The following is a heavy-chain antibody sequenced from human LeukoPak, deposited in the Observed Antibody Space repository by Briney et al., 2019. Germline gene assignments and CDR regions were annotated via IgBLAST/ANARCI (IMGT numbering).Heavy chain of an antibody. CDR1: GFTFSSYG. J-gene: IGHJ4*02. V-gene: IGHV3-23*01. CDR3: AKDFSSSGWSYYFDY. D-gene: IGHD6-19*01. Sequence: GGSLRLSCAASGFTFSSYGMSWVRQAPGKGLEWVSAISGSGGSTYYADSVKGRFTISRDNSKNTLYLQMNSLRAEDTAVYYCAKDFSSSGWSYYFDYWGQGTLVTVSS. CDR2: ISGSGGST.